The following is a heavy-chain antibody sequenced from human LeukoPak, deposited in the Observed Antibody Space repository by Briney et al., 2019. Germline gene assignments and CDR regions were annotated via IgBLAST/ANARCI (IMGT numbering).Heavy chain of an antibody. V-gene: IGHV3-23*01. CDR2: ISGSGGST. D-gene: IGHD5-18*01. J-gene: IGHJ4*02. Sequence: GGSLRLSCAASGFTFSGYAMSWVRQAPGKGLEWVSAISGSGGSTYYADSVKGRFTISRDNSKNTLYLQMNSLRAEDTAVYYCAKDVTVDTALYFDYWGQGTLVTVSS. CDR3: AKDVTVDTALYFDY. CDR1: GFTFSGYA.